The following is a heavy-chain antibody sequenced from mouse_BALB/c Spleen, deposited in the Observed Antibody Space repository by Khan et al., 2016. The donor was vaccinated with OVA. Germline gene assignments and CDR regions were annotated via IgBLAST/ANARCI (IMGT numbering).Heavy chain of an antibody. V-gene: IGHV1S56*01. D-gene: IGHD1-1*01. J-gene: IGHJ2*01. CDR3: ARGYYGYLDY. Sequence: VQLQESGPELVRPGASLKMSCKASGYTLTSYYIHWVKQRPGQGLEWIGWIYPVDGSTKYNEKFKGKTTLTADKSSSTASMLLSSLTSEDSAIYFCARGYYGYLDYWGQGTTLTVSS. CDR1: GYTLTSYY. CDR2: IYPVDGST.